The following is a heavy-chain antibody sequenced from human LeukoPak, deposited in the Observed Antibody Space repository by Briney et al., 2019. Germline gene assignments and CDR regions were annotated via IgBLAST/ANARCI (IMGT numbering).Heavy chain of an antibody. V-gene: IGHV4-59*01. CDR1: GGSISSYY. CDR2: IYYSGST. CDR3: ARDKGGLAFDP. Sequence: PSETLSLTCTVSGGSISSYYWSWIRQPPGKGLEWIGYIYYSGSTNYNPSLKSRVTISVDTSKNQFSLKLSSVTAADTAVYYCARDKGGLAFDPWGQGTLVTVSS. J-gene: IGHJ5*02. D-gene: IGHD3-16*01.